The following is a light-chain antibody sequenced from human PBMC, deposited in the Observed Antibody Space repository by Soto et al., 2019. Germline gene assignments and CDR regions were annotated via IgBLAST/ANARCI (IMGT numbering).Light chain of an antibody. J-gene: IGLJ3*02. Sequence: HSALTQPASVSGSPGQSITISCTGTSSDVGGYNYVSWYQQHPGKAPKLIIYEVSNRPSGVSNRFSGSKSGNTASLTISGRRAEDEADYYCSSYRSSSINWVFCGGTKLTVL. V-gene: IGLV2-14*01. CDR1: SSDVGGYNY. CDR3: SSYRSSSINWV. CDR2: EVS.